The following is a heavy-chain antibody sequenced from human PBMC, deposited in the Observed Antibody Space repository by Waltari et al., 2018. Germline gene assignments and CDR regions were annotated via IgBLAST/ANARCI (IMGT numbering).Heavy chain of an antibody. D-gene: IGHD2-21*02. Sequence: QVQLQESGPGLVKPSETLSLTCTVSGGSLYSYYWSWLRQPPGKRLEWLGFIYYTGSTNYSPSLKSRVTTSLDTSRNQVSLRLTSVTAADTAVYYCARHRYGGDSIFDKWGQGALVTVSS. CDR3: ARHRYGGDSIFDK. J-gene: IGHJ4*02. V-gene: IGHV4-59*08. CDR2: IYYTGST. CDR1: GGSLYSYY.